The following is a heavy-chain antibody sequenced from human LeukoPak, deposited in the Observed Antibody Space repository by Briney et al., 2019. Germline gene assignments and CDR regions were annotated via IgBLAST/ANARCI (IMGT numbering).Heavy chain of an antibody. CDR2: INFNSGGK. D-gene: IGHD2-21*01. V-gene: IGHV1-2*02. CDR3: ARQIVSGSMGCDF. J-gene: IGHJ4*02. Sequence: ASVTVSCKASGYTFTGYYMHWVRQAPGQGLEWMGWINFNSGGKIFAEKFQDRVTMARDTSISTAYMELSRLRSDDTAVYYCARQIVSGSMGCDFWGQGTLVTVSS. CDR1: GYTFTGYY.